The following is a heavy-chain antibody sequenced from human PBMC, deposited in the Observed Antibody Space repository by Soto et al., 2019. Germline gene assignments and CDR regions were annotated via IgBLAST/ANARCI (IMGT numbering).Heavy chain of an antibody. CDR2: ISSNGGST. CDR3: ARGHSSSWYSFDY. Sequence: EVQLVESGEGLVQPGGSLRLSCAASGFTFSNYAMHWVRQAPGKGLEFVSAISSNGGSTYYADSVKGRFTISRDNSKNMLFLQMGSLRAEDMAVYYCARGHSSSWYSFDYWGQGTLVTVSS. D-gene: IGHD6-13*01. CDR1: GFTFSNYA. V-gene: IGHV3-64*02. J-gene: IGHJ4*02.